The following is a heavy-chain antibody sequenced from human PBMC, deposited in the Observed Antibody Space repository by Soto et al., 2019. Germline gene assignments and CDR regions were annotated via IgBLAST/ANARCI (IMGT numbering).Heavy chain of an antibody. CDR2: IYSSGSPI. V-gene: IGHV3-48*02. J-gene: IGHJ4*01. D-gene: IGHD4-17*01. CDR1: GFTLSDYT. CDR3: ARGGAIRRTTVGH. Sequence: AGGTLRLSCVTSGFTLSDYTMSWVRQAPGKGLVWLSYIYSSGSPIYYADSVKGRFTISRDNDKSILYLQMSSLRDEDTAVYYCARGGAIRRTTVGHCGQGSLGTVSS.